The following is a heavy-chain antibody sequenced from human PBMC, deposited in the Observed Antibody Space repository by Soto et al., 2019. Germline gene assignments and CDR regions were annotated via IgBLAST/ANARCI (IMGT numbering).Heavy chain of an antibody. CDR3: ARGPLYMVRGVIALYYFDY. Sequence: QVQLQQWGAGLLKPSETLSLTCAVYGGSFSGYYWSWIRQPPGKGLEWIGEINHSGSTNYNPSLTSRVTISVDTSKNQFSLKLSSVTAADTAVYYCARGPLYMVRGVIALYYFDYWGQGTLVTVSS. V-gene: IGHV4-34*01. J-gene: IGHJ4*02. CDR2: INHSGST. CDR1: GGSFSGYY. D-gene: IGHD3-10*01.